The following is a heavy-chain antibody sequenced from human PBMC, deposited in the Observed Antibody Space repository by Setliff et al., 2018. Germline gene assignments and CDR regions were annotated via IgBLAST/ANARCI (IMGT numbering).Heavy chain of an antibody. V-gene: IGHV4-34*01. CDR3: ARISASSSHFDY. Sequence: PSETLSLTCAVYGGSFSSYYWNWIRQPPGKGLEWIGEIHHSGSTKYNPSLKSRVTISVDTSKNQFSLKLSSVTAADTAVYYCARISASSSHFDYWGPGTLVTVSS. D-gene: IGHD6-13*01. CDR1: GGSFSSYY. J-gene: IGHJ4*02. CDR2: IHHSGST.